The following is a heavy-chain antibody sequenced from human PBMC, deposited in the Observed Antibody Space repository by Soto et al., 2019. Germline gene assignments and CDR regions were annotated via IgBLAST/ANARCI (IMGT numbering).Heavy chain of an antibody. Sequence: SETLSLTCTVSGGSISDGPYSWSWIRQTPGKGLEWIGYVYKNGNTYFNPSLQSRVTMSVDTSKNQFSLKLGSVTAADTAVYYCAREEQYGTYGLDIWGQGTQVTVSS. CDR3: AREEQYGTYGLDI. CDR1: GGSISDGPYS. CDR2: VYKNGNT. V-gene: IGHV4-30-2*01. J-gene: IGHJ4*02. D-gene: IGHD4-17*01.